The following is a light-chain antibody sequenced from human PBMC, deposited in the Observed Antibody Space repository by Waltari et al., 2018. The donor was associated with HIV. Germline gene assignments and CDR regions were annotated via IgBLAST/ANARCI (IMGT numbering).Light chain of an antibody. V-gene: IGLV2-23*02. CDR3: CSYAGASGTV. CDR1: SRDGGGFNI. J-gene: IGLJ2*01. Sequence: QSALTPPASVAGSPGQAVTIPFPGTSRDGGGFNIVPWYQQHAGEAPKVMIYEVSKRPSGVSNRFSGSKSGNTASLTISGLQAEDEADYYCCSYAGASGTVFGGGTKLTVL. CDR2: EVS.